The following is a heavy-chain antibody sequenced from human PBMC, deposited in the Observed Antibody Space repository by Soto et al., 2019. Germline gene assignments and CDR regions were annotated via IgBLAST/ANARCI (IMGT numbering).Heavy chain of an antibody. V-gene: IGHV2-5*02. CDR1: GFSLSTSGVG. Sequence: SGPTLVKPTQTLTLTCTFSGFSLSTSGVGVGWIRQPPGKALEWLALIYWDDDKRYSPSLKSRLTITKDTSKNQVVLTMTNMDPVDTATYYCAHVPTGDRVNWYFDLWGRGTLVTVSS. J-gene: IGHJ2*01. D-gene: IGHD7-27*01. CDR3: AHVPTGDRVNWYFDL. CDR2: IYWDDDK.